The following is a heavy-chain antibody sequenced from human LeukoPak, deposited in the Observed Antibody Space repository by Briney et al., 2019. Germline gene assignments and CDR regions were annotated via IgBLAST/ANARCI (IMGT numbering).Heavy chain of an antibody. J-gene: IGHJ4*02. CDR3: AKDARRDGYSYDY. Sequence: GGSLRLSCAASGFTFSSYAMNWVSQAPGRGLEWPSGISGSGGSTNYADSVEGRFTVSRDNSNNTVYLQMNSLRADDTAVYYCAKDARRDGYSYDYWGQGTLVTVSS. CDR1: GFTFSSYA. V-gene: IGHV3-23*01. CDR2: ISGSGGST. D-gene: IGHD5-24*01.